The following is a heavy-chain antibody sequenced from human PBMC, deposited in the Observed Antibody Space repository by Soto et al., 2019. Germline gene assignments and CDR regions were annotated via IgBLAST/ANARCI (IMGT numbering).Heavy chain of an antibody. CDR1: GGTISSYY. CDR3: AGSSNWFDP. Sequence: SETLSLTCTVSGGTISSYYWSWIRQPPGKGLEWIGYIYYSGSTNYNPSLKSRVTISVDTSKNQFSLKLSSVTAADTAVYYCAGSSNWFDPWGQGTLVTVSS. V-gene: IGHV4-59*01. CDR2: IYYSGST. D-gene: IGHD2-15*01. J-gene: IGHJ5*02.